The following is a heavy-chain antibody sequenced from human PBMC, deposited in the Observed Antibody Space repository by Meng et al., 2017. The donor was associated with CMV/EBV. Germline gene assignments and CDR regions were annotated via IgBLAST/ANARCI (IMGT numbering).Heavy chain of an antibody. D-gene: IGHD1-14*01. CDR3: ARVMGPNRTPYYFDY. J-gene: IGHJ4*02. CDR2: IDYSGIT. CDR1: AGCTSSVDYD. V-gene: IGHV4-30-4*08. Sequence: QVVLQGLGPGLVKPSPTLPLTCSVSAGCTSSVDYDWSWIRQPPGKGLEWIGYIDYSGITYNNTTLKSRVTLSVETSTNQFSLKLSSVTAADTAVYYCARVMGPNRTPYYFDYWGQGTLVTVSS.